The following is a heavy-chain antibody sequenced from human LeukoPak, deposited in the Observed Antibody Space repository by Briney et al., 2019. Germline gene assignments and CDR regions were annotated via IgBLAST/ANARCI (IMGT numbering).Heavy chain of an antibody. V-gene: IGHV4-59*12. CDR1: GGSISSYY. J-gene: IGHJ4*02. CDR3: ATGVVAATGDY. D-gene: IGHD2-15*01. CDR2: IYYSGST. Sequence: SETLSLTCTVSGGSISSYYWSWIRQPPGRGLEWIGYIYYSGSTNYNPSLKSRVTISVDTSKNQFSLKLSSVTAADTAVYYCATGVVAATGDYWGQGTLVTVSS.